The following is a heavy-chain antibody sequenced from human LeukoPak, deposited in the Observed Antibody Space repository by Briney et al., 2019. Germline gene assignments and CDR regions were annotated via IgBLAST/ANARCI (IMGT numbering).Heavy chain of an antibody. CDR1: GGSFSGYY. D-gene: IGHD3-10*01. V-gene: IGHV4-34*01. CDR3: ARGLWYYYGSGSYRI. CDR2: INHSGST. J-gene: IGHJ3*02. Sequence: PETLSLTCAVYGGSFSGYYWSWIRQPPGKGLEWIGEINHSGSTNYNPSLKSRVTISVDTSKNQFSLKLSSVTAADTAVYYCARGLWYYYGSGSYRIWGQGTMVTVSS.